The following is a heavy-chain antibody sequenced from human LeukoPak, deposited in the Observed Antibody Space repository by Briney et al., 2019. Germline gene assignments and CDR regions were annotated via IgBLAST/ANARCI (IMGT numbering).Heavy chain of an antibody. CDR1: GFTFSSYE. CDR3: ARGGKLEPTAMAS. CDR2: ISSSRTTI. Sequence: GGSLRLSCEASGFTFSSYEMNWVRQAPGKGLEWVSYISSSRTTIYNADSVKGRFTISRDNAKNSLYLQMNSLRAEDTAIYYCARGGKLEPTAMASWGQGSLVVVSS. V-gene: IGHV3-48*03. J-gene: IGHJ5*02. D-gene: IGHD2-2*01.